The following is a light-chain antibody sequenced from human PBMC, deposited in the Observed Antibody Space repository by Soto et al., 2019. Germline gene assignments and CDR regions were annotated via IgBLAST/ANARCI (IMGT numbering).Light chain of an antibody. V-gene: IGLV1-51*02. CDR1: SSNIGNNY. J-gene: IGLJ2*01. CDR2: ENN. CDR3: GTWDSSLSAV. Sequence: QSVLTQPPSVSAAPGQKVTISCSGSSSNIGNNYVSWYQQLPGTAPKLLIYENNKRPSGIPDRFSGSKSGTSATLGITGLQTGDEADYYCGTWDSSLSAVFAGGTKLTVL.